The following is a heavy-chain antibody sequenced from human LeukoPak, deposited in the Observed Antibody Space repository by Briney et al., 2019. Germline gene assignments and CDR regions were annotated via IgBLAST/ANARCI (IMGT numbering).Heavy chain of an antibody. Sequence: PGGSLRLSCAASGFTFSSNGMHWVRQAQGKGLEWVAFIRYDGSNKYYEDSVKGRFTIYRDNSKNTLYLQMNSLRAEDTAVYYCAKDRGGYCSGGSCHALDYWGQGTLVTVSS. D-gene: IGHD2-15*01. J-gene: IGHJ4*02. CDR1: GFTFSSNG. CDR2: IRYDGSNK. CDR3: AKDRGGYCSGGSCHALDY. V-gene: IGHV3-30*02.